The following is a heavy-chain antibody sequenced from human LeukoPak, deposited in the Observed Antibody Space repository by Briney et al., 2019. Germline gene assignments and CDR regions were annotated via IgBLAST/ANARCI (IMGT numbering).Heavy chain of an antibody. CDR1: GITLSNHG. CDR2: TSDSGGRT. J-gene: IGHJ4*02. Sequence: PGGSLRLSCAVSGITLSNHGMSWVRQAPGKGLEWVAGTSDSGGRTKYADSVKGRFTISRDNSKNTLYLQMNSLRAEDTAVYFCAKRGVVIRVILVGFHKEAYYFDSWGQGALVTVSS. V-gene: IGHV3-23*01. CDR3: AKRGVVIRVILVGFHKEAYYFDS. D-gene: IGHD3-22*01.